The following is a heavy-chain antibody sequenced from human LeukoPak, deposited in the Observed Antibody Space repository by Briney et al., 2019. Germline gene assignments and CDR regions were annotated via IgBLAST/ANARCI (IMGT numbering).Heavy chain of an antibody. CDR3: AGDSSGWYYFDY. CDR1: GGTFSSYA. V-gene: IGHV1-69*05. Sequence: SVKVSCKASGGTFSSYAISWERQAPGQGLEWMGRIIPIFGTANYAQKFQGRVTITTDESTSTAYMELSSLRSEDTAVYYCAGDSSGWYYFDYWGQGTLVTVSS. D-gene: IGHD6-19*01. J-gene: IGHJ4*02. CDR2: IIPIFGTA.